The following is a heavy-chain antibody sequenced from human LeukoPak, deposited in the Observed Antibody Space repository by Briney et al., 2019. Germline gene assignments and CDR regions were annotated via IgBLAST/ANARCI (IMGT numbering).Heavy chain of an antibody. J-gene: IGHJ4*02. V-gene: IGHV3-30*02. CDR2: IRSDGSNK. CDR3: AKGSAIQLWSSFDY. D-gene: IGHD5-18*01. Sequence: PGGSLRLSCAASGFIFSSYGMHWVRQAPGKGLEGVAYIRSDGSNKDYADSVRGRFTISRDNSKNTLFLQMNSLRPEDTAVFYCAKGSAIQLWSSFDYWGQGSLVTVSS. CDR1: GFIFSSYG.